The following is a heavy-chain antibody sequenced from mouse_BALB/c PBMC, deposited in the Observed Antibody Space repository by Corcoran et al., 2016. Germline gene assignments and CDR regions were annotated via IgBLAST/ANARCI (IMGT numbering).Heavy chain of an antibody. V-gene: IGHV1S136*01. Sequence: EVQLQQSGPELVKPGASMKMSCKASGYTFTSYVMHWVKQKPGQGLEWIGYINPYNDGTKYNEKFKGKATLTSDKSSSTAYMELSNLTSEDSAVYYCAREDSPAWFAYWGQGTLVTVSA. CDR2: INPYNDGT. D-gene: IGHD6-1*01. CDR3: AREDSPAWFAY. J-gene: IGHJ3*01. CDR1: GYTFTSYV.